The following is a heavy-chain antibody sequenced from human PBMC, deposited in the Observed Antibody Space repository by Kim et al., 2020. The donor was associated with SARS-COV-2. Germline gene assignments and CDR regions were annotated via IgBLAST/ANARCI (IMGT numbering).Heavy chain of an antibody. D-gene: IGHD4-17*01. J-gene: IGHJ6*02. CDR3: ARDPLTVTTSGGMDV. Sequence: DSGKGRFTIAKANSKNTLYLQMNSLRAEDTAVYYCARDPLTVTTSGGMDVWGQGTTITVSS. V-gene: IGHV3-30*07.